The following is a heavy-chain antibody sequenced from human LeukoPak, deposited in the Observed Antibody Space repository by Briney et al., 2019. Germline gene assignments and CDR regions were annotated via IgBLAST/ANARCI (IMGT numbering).Heavy chain of an antibody. CDR2: IKGDGSRT. J-gene: IGHJ6*02. V-gene: IGHV3-74*01. CDR1: GFTFGSHW. Sequence: PGGSLRLSCAASGFTFGSHWMHWVRQGPGKGLVWISRIKGDGSRTSYADSVKGRFTISRDNAKNTLYLQLNSLQAGDTAVYYCVRDGELYQHESSGSNYTYYGMDVWGQGTTVAVSS. D-gene: IGHD3-22*01. CDR3: VRDGELYQHESSGSNYTYYGMDV.